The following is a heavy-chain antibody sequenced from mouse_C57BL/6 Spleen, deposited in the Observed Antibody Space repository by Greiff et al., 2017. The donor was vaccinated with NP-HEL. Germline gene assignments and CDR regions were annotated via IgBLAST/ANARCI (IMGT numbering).Heavy chain of an antibody. J-gene: IGHJ4*01. Sequence: QVQLKQSGPELVKPGASVKISCKASGYAFSSSWMNWVKQRPGKGLEWIGRIYPGEGDTNYNGKFKGKATLTADKSSSTAYMQLSSLTSEDSAVYFCARWGQLRLRAMDYWGQGTSVTVSS. CDR3: ARWGQLRLRAMDY. CDR1: GYAFSSSW. D-gene: IGHD3-2*02. CDR2: IYPGEGDT. V-gene: IGHV1-82*01.